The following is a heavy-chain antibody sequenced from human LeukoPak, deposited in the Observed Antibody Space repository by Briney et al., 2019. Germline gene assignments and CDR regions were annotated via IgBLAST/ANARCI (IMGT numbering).Heavy chain of an antibody. J-gene: IGHJ4*02. CDR3: ARVDGSPDY. D-gene: IGHD2-15*01. CDR1: GGTFSSYA. CDR2: IIPIFGTA. V-gene: IGHV1-69*05. Sequence: EASVKVSCKASGGTFSSYAISWVRQAPGQGLEWMGGIIPIFGTANYAQKFQGRVTISRDTSISTAYMELSSLRSEDTAVYYCARVDGSPDYWGQGTLVTVSS.